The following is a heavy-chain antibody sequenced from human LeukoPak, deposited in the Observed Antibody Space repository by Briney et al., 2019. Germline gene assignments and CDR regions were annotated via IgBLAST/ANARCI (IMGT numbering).Heavy chain of an antibody. V-gene: IGHV3-23*01. CDR3: AKDPYRGYSGYETDY. Sequence: GGSLRLSCAASGFTFSSYAMSWVRQAPGKGLEWVSAISGSGGSTYYADSVKGRFAISRDNSKNTLYLQMNSLRAEDTAVYYCAKDPYRGYSGYETDYWGQGTLVTVSS. D-gene: IGHD5-12*01. J-gene: IGHJ4*02. CDR1: GFTFSSYA. CDR2: ISGSGGST.